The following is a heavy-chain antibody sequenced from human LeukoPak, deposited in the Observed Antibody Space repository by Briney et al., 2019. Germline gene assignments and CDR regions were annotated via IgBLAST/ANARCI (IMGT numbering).Heavy chain of an antibody. CDR1: GFTFSDHA. D-gene: IGHD2-2*01. Sequence: GGSLRLSCAASGFTFSDHAMTWVRQVPGKGLEGVSGISGRGGTTYSADYLKGRFSVSRDNSKNTLYLQMNDLRAEDTAEYFCAKGGYCGGTNCYFYYMDVWGKGTTVTVSS. V-gene: IGHV3-23*01. J-gene: IGHJ6*03. CDR2: ISGRGGTT. CDR3: AKGGYCGGTNCYFYYMDV.